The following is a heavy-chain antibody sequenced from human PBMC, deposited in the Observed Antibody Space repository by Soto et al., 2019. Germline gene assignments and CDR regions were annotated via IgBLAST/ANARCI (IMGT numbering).Heavy chain of an antibody. J-gene: IGHJ6*02. Sequence: ASVKVSCKASGYTFTSYAMHWVRQAPGQRLEWMGWINAGNGNTKYSQKFQGRVTITRDTSASTAYMELSSLRSEDTAVYYCARDRWDVLRFLEWLPYGMDVWGHGTTVTVSS. D-gene: IGHD3-3*01. CDR2: INAGNGNT. CDR1: GYTFTSYA. V-gene: IGHV1-3*01. CDR3: ARDRWDVLRFLEWLPYGMDV.